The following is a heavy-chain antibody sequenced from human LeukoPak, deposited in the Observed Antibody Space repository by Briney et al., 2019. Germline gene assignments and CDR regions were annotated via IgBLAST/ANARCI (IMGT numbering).Heavy chain of an antibody. CDR3: TAGIVGAIIY. J-gene: IGHJ4*02. CDR1: GFTFNTFN. D-gene: IGHD1-26*01. V-gene: IGHV3-49*04. CDR2: IRSKAYGGTT. Sequence: GGSLRLSCAASGFTFNTFNMNWVRQAPGKGLEWVGFIRSKAYGGTTEYAASVKGRFTISRDDSKSIAYLQMNSLKTEDTAVYYCTAGIVGAIIYWGQGTLVTVSS.